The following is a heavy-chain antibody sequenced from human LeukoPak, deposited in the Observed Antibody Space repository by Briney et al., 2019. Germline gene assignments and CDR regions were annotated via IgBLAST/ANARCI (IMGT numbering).Heavy chain of an antibody. D-gene: IGHD3-3*01. CDR1: GFTFSSYS. Sequence: GGSLRLSCAASGFTFSSYSMNWVRQAPGKGLEWVSSISSSSGYIYYADSVKGRFTISRDNSKNTLYLQMNSLRAEDTAVYYCAKVSYGDTNYDFWSGYSKYNWFDPWGQGTLVTVSS. CDR2: ISSSSGYI. V-gene: IGHV3-21*04. CDR3: AKVSYGDTNYDFWSGYSKYNWFDP. J-gene: IGHJ5*02.